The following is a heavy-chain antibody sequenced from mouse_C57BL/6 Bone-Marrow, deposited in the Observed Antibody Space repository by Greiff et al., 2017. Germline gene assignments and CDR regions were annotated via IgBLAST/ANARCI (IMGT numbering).Heavy chain of an antibody. Sequence: QVQLQQSGPELVKPGASVKISCKASGYAFSSSWMNWVKQRPGKGLEWIGRIYPGDGDTNYNGKFKGKATLTADKSSSTAYMQLSSLTSEGSAVYVCARGSYYSNRFDYWGQGTTLTVAS. CDR2: IYPGDGDT. V-gene: IGHV1-82*01. CDR3: ARGSYYSNRFDY. CDR1: GYAFSSSW. J-gene: IGHJ2*01. D-gene: IGHD2-5*01.